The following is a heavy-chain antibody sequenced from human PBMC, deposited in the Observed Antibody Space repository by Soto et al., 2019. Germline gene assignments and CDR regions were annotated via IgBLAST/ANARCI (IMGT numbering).Heavy chain of an antibody. CDR3: AKEGGKMVRGVMIYYFDY. D-gene: IGHD3-10*01. CDR2: ISYDGSNK. J-gene: IGHJ4*02. V-gene: IGHV3-30*18. CDR1: GFTFSSYG. Sequence: QVQLVESGGGVVQPGRSLRLSCAASGFTFSSYGMHWVRQAPGKGLERVAVISYDGSNKYYADSVKGRFTISRDNSKNTLYLQMNSLRAEDTAVYYCAKEGGKMVRGVMIYYFDYWGQGTLVTVSS.